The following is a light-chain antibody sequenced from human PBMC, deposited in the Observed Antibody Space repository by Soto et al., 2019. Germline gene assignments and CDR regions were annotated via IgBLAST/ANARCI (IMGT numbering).Light chain of an antibody. V-gene: IGKV3-11*01. Sequence: EIVLTQSPATLSLSPGERATLSCRASQSVSSYLAWYQQKPGQARRLLIYDAYNRATGIQARFSGSGSGTDFTLTIRSLEPEDFAVYYCQQRSNWPITVGQGTRLEIK. CDR2: DAY. CDR3: QQRSNWPIT. CDR1: QSVSSY. J-gene: IGKJ5*01.